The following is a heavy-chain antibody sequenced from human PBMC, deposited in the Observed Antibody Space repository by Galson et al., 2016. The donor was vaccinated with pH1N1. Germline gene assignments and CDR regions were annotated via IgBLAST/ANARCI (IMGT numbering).Heavy chain of an antibody. CDR1: GFSFSIYW. CDR2: ISRDGLQT. CDR3: VRDVTGPSYDY. Sequence: SLRLSCAASGFSFSIYWMSWIRQAPGKGLEWVATISRDGLQTYYVDSVRGRFTISRDNARNTIYLQMDSLRVDDTALFYCVRDVTGPSYDYWGQGALVTVSS. V-gene: IGHV3-7*01. J-gene: IGHJ4*02.